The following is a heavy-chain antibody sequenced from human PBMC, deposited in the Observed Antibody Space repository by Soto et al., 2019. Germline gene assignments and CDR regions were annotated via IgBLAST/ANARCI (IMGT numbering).Heavy chain of an antibody. D-gene: IGHD5-12*01. J-gene: IGHJ4*02. V-gene: IGHV1-69*01. CDR3: TTPSSGHDFLFEH. CDR1: GDTFSRHS. CDR2: IIPTFGAA. Sequence: QVQLVQSGAEVRKPGSSVKVSCKASGDTFSRHSINWLRQAPGQGPEYMGGIIPTFGAANYAQRFQGRLTISADESTTTIYMELTSLRPEDTAIYYCTTPSSGHDFLFEHWGQGTLVTVSS.